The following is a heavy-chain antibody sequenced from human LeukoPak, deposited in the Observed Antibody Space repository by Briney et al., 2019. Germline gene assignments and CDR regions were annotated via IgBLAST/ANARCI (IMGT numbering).Heavy chain of an antibody. Sequence: PGGSLRLSCAASGLTFSRYAMNWVRQAPGKGLEWVAVLSYDGSNKYYADSVRGRFTISRDNSKNTLYLQMNSLRAEDTAVYACARVREMTNDYWGQGTLVTVSS. V-gene: IGHV3-30-3*01. CDR3: ARVREMTNDY. CDR2: LSYDGSNK. CDR1: GLTFSRYA. J-gene: IGHJ4*02. D-gene: IGHD5-24*01.